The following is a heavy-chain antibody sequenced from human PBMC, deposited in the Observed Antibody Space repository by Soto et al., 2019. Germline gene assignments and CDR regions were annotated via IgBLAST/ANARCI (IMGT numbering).Heavy chain of an antibody. J-gene: IGHJ4*02. D-gene: IGHD2-21*01. CDR2: ISYNGNNK. CDR1: GFTFGTYG. Sequence: QVQLVESGGGVVLPGGSLRLSCVASGFTFGTYGMHWVRQAPGKGLEWVAVISYNGNNKFYADSVKGRFSISRDNSENTLYLQMTSLRAEDTAVYYCVKDRGHLVVVSAANVEKWGQGTLVPVSS. V-gene: IGHV3-30*18. CDR3: VKDRGHLVVVSAANVEK.